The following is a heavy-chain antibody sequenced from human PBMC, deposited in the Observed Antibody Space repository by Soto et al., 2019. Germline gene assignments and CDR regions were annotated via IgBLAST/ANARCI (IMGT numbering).Heavy chain of an antibody. CDR2: MNYSGST. CDR1: GGSISSGGYY. D-gene: IGHD3-22*01. Sequence: QVQLQEWGPGLLKPSQTLSLTCTVSGGSISSGGYYWSWIRQHPGKGREWIGNMNYSGSTNYTPYPKSRVTISVDTSKNQFSLKLSSVTAADTAVYYCARGDYYDSSGYQEDTYFDYWGQGTLVTVSS. J-gene: IGHJ4*02. V-gene: IGHV4-31*03. CDR3: ARGDYYDSSGYQEDTYFDY.